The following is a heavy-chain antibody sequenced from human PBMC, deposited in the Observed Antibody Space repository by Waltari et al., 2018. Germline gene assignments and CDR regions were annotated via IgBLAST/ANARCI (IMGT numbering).Heavy chain of an antibody. CDR1: DSTFSNYG. J-gene: IGHJ4*02. V-gene: IGHV3-33*06. CDR2: IWNDGSIK. D-gene: IGHD5-12*01. Sequence: QVQLVQSGGGVVQPGRSLRLSCTASDSTFSNYGMHWVRQAPGKGLEGVALIWNDGSIKNYADSVTGRFTISRDNSKNTLFLQMNSLRVEDTAVYFCAKEKWLTGPCDDWGQGALVTVSS. CDR3: AKEKWLTGPCDD.